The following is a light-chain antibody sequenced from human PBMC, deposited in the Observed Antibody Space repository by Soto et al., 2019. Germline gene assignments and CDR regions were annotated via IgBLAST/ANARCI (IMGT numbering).Light chain of an antibody. V-gene: IGKV3-15*01. Sequence: EMVMTQSPATLSVSPGESATLSCRASQSVRSNLAWYQQRPGQPPRLLIYGPSTRATVIPARFSGSGSGTEFTLTISSLQSEDFAVYYCEQYDIWPLTFGGGTKVEIK. CDR3: EQYDIWPLT. CDR2: GPS. J-gene: IGKJ4*01. CDR1: QSVRSN.